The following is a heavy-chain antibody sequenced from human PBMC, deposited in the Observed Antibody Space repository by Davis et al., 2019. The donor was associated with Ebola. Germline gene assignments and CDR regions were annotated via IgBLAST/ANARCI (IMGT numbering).Heavy chain of an antibody. J-gene: IGHJ4*02. D-gene: IGHD2-15*01. CDR3: ARFLVGVVAAHYYFDY. CDR2: INPRACST. V-gene: IGHV1-46*01. Sequence: SVPVSRQASRYTFPSYYMHWVRQAPGQRLEWLGIINPRACSTSYAQKFQGRVTMTRDTSTSTVYMELSSLRSEDTAVYYCARFLVGVVAAHYYFDYWGQGTLVTVSS. CDR1: RYTFPSYY.